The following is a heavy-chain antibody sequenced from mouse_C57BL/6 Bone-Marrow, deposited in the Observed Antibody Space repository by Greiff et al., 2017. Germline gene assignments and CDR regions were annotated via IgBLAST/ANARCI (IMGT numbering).Heavy chain of an antibody. D-gene: IGHD2-4*01. J-gene: IGHJ3*01. CDR1: GFTFSDYY. Sequence: EVKLVESGGGLVQPGGSLKLSCAASGFTFSDYYMYWVRQTPEKRLEWVAYISNGGGSTYYPDTVKGRFTISRDNAKNTLYLQMSRLKSEDTAMYYCARPSYDYDPAWFAYWGQGTLVTVSA. CDR3: ARPSYDYDPAWFAY. CDR2: ISNGGGST. V-gene: IGHV5-12*01.